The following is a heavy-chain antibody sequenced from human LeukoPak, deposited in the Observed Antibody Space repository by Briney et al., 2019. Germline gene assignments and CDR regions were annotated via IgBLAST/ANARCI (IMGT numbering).Heavy chain of an antibody. J-gene: IGHJ3*02. CDR3: AASDGYPYIDAFDI. V-gene: IGHV4-59*01. Sequence: PSETLSLTCTVSGDSISNYSWNWIRQPPGMGLEWIGSIYYTGSADYIPSLRSRLTMSVDTSKNEFSLKLTSVSAADTAVYYCAASDGYPYIDAFDIWGQGTMVTVSS. D-gene: IGHD5-24*01. CDR2: IYYTGSA. CDR1: GDSISNYS.